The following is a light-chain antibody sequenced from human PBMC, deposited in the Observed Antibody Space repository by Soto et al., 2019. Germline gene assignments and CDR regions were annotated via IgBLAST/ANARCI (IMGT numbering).Light chain of an antibody. Sequence: DIPMTQSPSSLSASVGDRVTITCQASQGINNDLNWYQHKLGKAPKLLIYDASTLETGVPSRFSGSGSGTEFTFTISSLQPEDIGTYFCQQYGDLPFTFGPGTKVAIK. CDR1: QGINND. CDR2: DAS. V-gene: IGKV1-33*01. J-gene: IGKJ3*01. CDR3: QQYGDLPFT.